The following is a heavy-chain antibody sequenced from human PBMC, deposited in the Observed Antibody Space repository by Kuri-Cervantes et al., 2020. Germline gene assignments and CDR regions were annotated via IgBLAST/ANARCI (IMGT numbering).Heavy chain of an antibody. D-gene: IGHD5-24*01. CDR3: ARDDRRDGYVRDV. CDR1: GYTFTGYY. V-gene: IGHV1-46*01. J-gene: IGHJ6*02. Sequence: ASVKVSCKASGYTFTGYYMHWVRQAPGQGLEWMGIINPSGGSTSYAQKFQGRVTMTRDTSTSTVYMELSSLRSEDTAVYYCARDDRRDGYVRDVWGQGTTVTVSS. CDR2: INPSGGST.